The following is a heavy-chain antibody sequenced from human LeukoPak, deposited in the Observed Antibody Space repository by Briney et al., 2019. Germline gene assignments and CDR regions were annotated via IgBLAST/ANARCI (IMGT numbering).Heavy chain of an antibody. CDR1: GFTFSSYS. D-gene: IGHD4-17*01. J-gene: IGHJ4*02. Sequence: GGSLRLSCAASGFTFSSYSMNWVRQAPGKRLEWVSYISSSSSTIYYADSVKGRFTISRDNAKNSLYLRMNSLRDEDTAVYYCARDRDGDYFDYWGQGTLVTVSS. CDR3: ARDRDGDYFDY. CDR2: ISSSSSTI. V-gene: IGHV3-48*02.